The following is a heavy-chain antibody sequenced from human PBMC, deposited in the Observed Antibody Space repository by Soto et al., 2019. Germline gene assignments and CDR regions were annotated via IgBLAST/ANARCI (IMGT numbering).Heavy chain of an antibody. CDR3: VRDGTKTLRDWFDP. J-gene: IGHJ5*02. D-gene: IGHD1-1*01. CDR1: GASISGFY. CDR2: IYATGTT. Sequence: PSETLSLTCTVSGASISGFYWSWIRKSAGKGLEWIGRIYATGTTDYNPSLKSRVMMSVDTSKKQFSLKLRSVTAADTAVYYCVRDGTKTLRDWFDPWGQGXSVTVSS. V-gene: IGHV4-4*07.